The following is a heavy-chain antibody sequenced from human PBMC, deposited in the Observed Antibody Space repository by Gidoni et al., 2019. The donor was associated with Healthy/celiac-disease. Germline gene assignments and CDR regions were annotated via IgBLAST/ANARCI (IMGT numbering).Heavy chain of an antibody. CDR1: GFTFSSYA. D-gene: IGHD4-17*01. J-gene: IGHJ4*02. Sequence: QVQLVESGGGVVQPGRSLRLSCAASGFTFSSYAMHWVRQAPGKGLEWVVVLSYDGSNKYYADSVKGRFTISRDNSKNTLYLQMNSLRAEDTAVYYCARDLGYGDGRDYWGQGTLVTVSS. CDR3: ARDLGYGDGRDY. CDR2: LSYDGSNK. V-gene: IGHV3-30-3*01.